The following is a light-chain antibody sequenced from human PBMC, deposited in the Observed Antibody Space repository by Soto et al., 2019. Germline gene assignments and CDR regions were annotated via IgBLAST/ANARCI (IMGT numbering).Light chain of an antibody. CDR2: DAS. Sequence: DIQMTQSPATLSASVGDRVTITCRASQRVDRWLAWYQQKPGKAPKLLISDASTLESGVPSRFSGSGSVTEFTLAIAGLQPDDFETYYCQQYKDYTYTFGQGTKVDIK. CDR3: QQYKDYTYT. CDR1: QRVDRW. V-gene: IGKV1-5*01. J-gene: IGKJ1*01.